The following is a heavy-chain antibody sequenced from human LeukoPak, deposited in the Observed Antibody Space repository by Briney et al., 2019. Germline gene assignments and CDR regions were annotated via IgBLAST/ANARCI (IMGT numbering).Heavy chain of an antibody. CDR2: IWPRDSQT. D-gene: IGHD6-13*01. CDR1: GYIFTDYW. V-gene: IGHV5-51*01. CDR3: ARHLISNTWSAFDY. Sequence: GESLRISCKGSGYIFTDYWIGWVRQMPGKGLEWMAIIWPRDSQTMYNPSFQGQVTISADKSITTAYLQWSSLKASDTAMYYCARHLISNTWSAFDYWGQGTLVTVSS. J-gene: IGHJ4*02.